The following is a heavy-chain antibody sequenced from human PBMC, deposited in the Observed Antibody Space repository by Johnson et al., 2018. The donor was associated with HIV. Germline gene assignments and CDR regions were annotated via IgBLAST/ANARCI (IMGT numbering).Heavy chain of an antibody. J-gene: IGHJ3*02. CDR2: ISGSGGST. V-gene: IGHV3-9*01. CDR1: GFTFDDYA. Sequence: EVQLVESGGGLVQPGRSLRLSCAASGFTFDDYAMHWVRQAPGKGLEWVSGISGSGGSTYYADSVKGRFTISRDNSKNTLYLQMNSLRAEDTALYYCAKVHSGQLVGYAFDIWGQGTMVTVSS. CDR3: AKVHSGQLVGYAFDI. D-gene: IGHD1-26*01.